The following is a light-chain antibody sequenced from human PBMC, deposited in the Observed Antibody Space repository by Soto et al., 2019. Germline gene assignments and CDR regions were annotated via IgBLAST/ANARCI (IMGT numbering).Light chain of an antibody. CDR1: LSVSSS. V-gene: IGKV1-5*03. J-gene: IGKJ5*01. CDR2: RAS. Sequence: DIQMTQSPSTLSASVGDRVTITCRDSLSVSSSLAWYQQKPGKPPKLLLYRASTLESGVPSRFSGSGSGTEFTLTINSLQPDDFATYYCQQYYGYPVTFGQGTRLEIK. CDR3: QQYYGYPVT.